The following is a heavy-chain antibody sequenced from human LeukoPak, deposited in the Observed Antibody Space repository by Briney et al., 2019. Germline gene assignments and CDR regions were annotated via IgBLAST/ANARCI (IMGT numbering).Heavy chain of an antibody. CDR2: IIPILGIA. V-gene: IGHV1-69*04. CDR1: GGTFSSYA. CDR3: ARAHHSSGWTYFDY. D-gene: IGHD6-19*01. J-gene: IGHJ4*02. Sequence: SVKVSCKASGGTFSSYAISWVRQAPGQGPEWMGRIIPILGIANYAQKFQGRVTITADKSTSTAYMELSSLRSEDTAVYYCARAHHSSGWTYFDYWGQGTLVTVSS.